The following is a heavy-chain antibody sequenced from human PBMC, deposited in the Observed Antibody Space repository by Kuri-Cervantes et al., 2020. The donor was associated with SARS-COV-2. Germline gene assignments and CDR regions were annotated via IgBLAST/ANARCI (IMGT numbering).Heavy chain of an antibody. J-gene: IGHJ4*02. Sequence: ASVKVSCKASGYTFTGYYMHWVRQAPGQGLEWMGWINPDSGGTNYAQKFQGWVTMTRDTSISTAYMELSRLRSDDTAVYYCARSYFYDSSGYVMDYWGQGTLVTVSS. V-gene: IGHV1-2*04. CDR3: ARSYFYDSSGYVMDY. CDR2: INPDSGGT. CDR1: GYTFTGYY. D-gene: IGHD3-22*01.